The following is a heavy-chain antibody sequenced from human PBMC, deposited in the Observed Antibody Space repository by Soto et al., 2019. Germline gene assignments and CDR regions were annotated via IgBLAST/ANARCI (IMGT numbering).Heavy chain of an antibody. V-gene: IGHV3-11*05. J-gene: IGHJ4*02. CDR1: GFTFSDYH. CDR2: MRSSSSYT. Sequence: QVQLVESGGGLVKPGGSLRLSCAASGFTFSDYHMSWIRQAPGKGLEWVSYMRSSSSYTNYADSVKGRFTISRDNAKNSRYLQMNSLRAEDTAVYYCARDSVYYSDHELNYFDYWGQGTLVTVSS. CDR3: ARDSVYYSDHELNYFDY. D-gene: IGHD4-17*01.